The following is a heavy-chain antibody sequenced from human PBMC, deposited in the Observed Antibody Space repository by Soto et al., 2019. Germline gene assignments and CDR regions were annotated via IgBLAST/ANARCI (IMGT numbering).Heavy chain of an antibody. V-gene: IGHV1-3*01. CDR1: GYTFTSYA. CDR3: ARKYYYDSSGYNFDY. J-gene: IGHJ4*02. CDR2: INAGNGNT. D-gene: IGHD3-22*01. Sequence: ASVKVSCKASGYTFTSYAMHWVRQAPGQRLEWMGWINAGNGNTKYSQKFQGRVTITRDTSASTAYMELSSLRSEDTAVYYCARKYYYDSSGYNFDYWGQGTLVTVSS.